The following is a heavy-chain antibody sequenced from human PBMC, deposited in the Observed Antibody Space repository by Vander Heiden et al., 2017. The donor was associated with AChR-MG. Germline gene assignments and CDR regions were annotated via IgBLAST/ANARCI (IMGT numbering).Heavy chain of an antibody. CDR2: ISYDGSNK. J-gene: IGHJ6*03. Sequence: QVQLVESGGGVVQPGRSLRLSCAAYGFSFSGYGMHWVRQAPGKGLEWVAVISYDGSNKYYPDSVKGRFTISRDNSKNTLYLQMSSLRPEDTAVYYCAKDFAPEAYYFYMDVWGKGTTVTVSS. CDR3: AKDFAPEAYYFYMDV. CDR1: GFSFSGYG. V-gene: IGHV3-30*18.